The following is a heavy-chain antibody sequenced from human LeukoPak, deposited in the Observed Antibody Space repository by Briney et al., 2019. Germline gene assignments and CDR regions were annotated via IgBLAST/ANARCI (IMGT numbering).Heavy chain of an antibody. CDR1: GFTFSSYS. CDR2: INSDSSAI. J-gene: IGHJ4*02. CDR3: ARSYTGYDL. Sequence: GGSLRLSCVASGFTFSSYSMNWVRQAPGKGLDWISGINSDSSAIYYADSVKGRFTISRNNAKNSLYLQMNSLRAEDTAVYYCARSYTGYDLWGQGTLVTVSS. V-gene: IGHV3-48*01. D-gene: IGHD5-12*01.